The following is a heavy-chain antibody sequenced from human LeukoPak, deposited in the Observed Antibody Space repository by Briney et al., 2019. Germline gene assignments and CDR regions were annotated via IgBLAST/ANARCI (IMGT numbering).Heavy chain of an antibody. CDR1: GFTFSGSA. V-gene: IGHV3-30*18. CDR3: AKFSTVVTPFFDY. CDR2: ISYDGTNK. J-gene: IGHJ4*02. D-gene: IGHD4-23*01. Sequence: PGGSLRLSCAASGFTFSGSAMHWVRQAPGKGLEWVAVISYDGTNKYYADSVKGRFTISRDNSKNTLYLQMNSLRAEDTAVYYCAKFSTVVTPFFDYWGQGTLVTVSS.